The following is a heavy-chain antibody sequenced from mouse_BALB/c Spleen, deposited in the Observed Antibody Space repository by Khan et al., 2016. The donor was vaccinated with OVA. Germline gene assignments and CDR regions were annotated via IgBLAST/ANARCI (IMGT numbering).Heavy chain of an antibody. CDR2: IWAGGST. Sequence: QVQLQQSGPGLVAPSQSLSITCTVSGFSLTNYGVHWVRQPPGKGLEWLGVIWAGGSTNYNSALMSRLSISKDNSKSQVFLKMNSLQTDDTAMYFCARNRWPDYFDNWDQGTTLTVSS. D-gene: IGHD2-3*01. J-gene: IGHJ2*01. V-gene: IGHV2-9*02. CDR1: GFSLTNYG. CDR3: ARNRWPDYFDN.